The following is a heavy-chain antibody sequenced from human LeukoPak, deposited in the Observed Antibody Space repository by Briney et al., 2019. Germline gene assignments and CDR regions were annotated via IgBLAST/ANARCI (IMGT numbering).Heavy chain of an antibody. J-gene: IGHJ4*02. D-gene: IGHD1-20*01. CDR1: GFTVSSNS. CDR2: IYSDNT. CDR3: AREGGITGKSVGFDY. Sequence: GGSLRLSCTVSGFTVSSNSMSWVRQAPGKGLEWVSFIYSDNTHYSDSVKGRFTISRDNSKNTLYLQMNSLRSDDTAVYYCAREGGITGKSVGFDYWGQGTLVTVSS. V-gene: IGHV3-53*05.